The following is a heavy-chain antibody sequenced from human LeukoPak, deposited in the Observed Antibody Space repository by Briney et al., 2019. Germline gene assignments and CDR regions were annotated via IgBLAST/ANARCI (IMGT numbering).Heavy chain of an antibody. CDR2: INPNSGGT. CDR1: GYTFPDYY. V-gene: IGHV1-2*02. J-gene: IGHJ4*02. D-gene: IGHD4-17*01. CDR3: ARKGRIYGDYDY. Sequence: ASVKVSCKASGYTFPDYYIHWVRQAPGQGLEWIGFINPNSGGTHYAQNFQGRVTVTRDTSISTVYLEMIRLRSDDTAVYYCARKGRIYGDYDYWGRGTWSPSPQ.